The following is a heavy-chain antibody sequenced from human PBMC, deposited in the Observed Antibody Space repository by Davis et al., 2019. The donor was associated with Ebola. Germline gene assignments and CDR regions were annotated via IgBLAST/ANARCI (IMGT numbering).Heavy chain of an antibody. CDR2: IIPIFGTA. CDR1: GYTFTSYG. J-gene: IGHJ4*02. CDR3: ARGYDSSGYRY. Sequence: AASVKVSCKASGYTFTSYGISWVRQAPGQGLEWMGGIIPIFGTANYAQKFQGRVTITADESTSTAYMELSSLRSEDTAVYYCARGYDSSGYRYWGQGTLVTVSS. D-gene: IGHD3-22*01. V-gene: IGHV1-69*13.